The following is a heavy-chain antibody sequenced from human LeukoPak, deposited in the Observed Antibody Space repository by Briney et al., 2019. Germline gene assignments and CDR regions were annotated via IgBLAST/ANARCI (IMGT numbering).Heavy chain of an antibody. CDR1: GGSISSYY. CDR3: ARIVGPTRVDL. CDR2: IYDRGST. Sequence: SETLSLTCTVSGGSISSYYWSWIRQPPGKGLEWIGNIYDRGSTKYNPSLKSRVTISVDTSKNQFSLKLSSVTAADTAVYYCARIVGPTRVDLWGQGTLVTVSS. J-gene: IGHJ4*02. D-gene: IGHD1-26*01. V-gene: IGHV4-59*01.